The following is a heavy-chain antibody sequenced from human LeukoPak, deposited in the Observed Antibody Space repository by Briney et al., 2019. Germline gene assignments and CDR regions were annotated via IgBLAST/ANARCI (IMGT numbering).Heavy chain of an antibody. J-gene: IGHJ6*02. CDR2: ISYDGSNK. CDR3: ARGTPSSSGWLYYGMDV. V-gene: IGHV3-30-3*01. Sequence: GGSLRLSCAASGFTFSSYAMHWVRQAPGKGLEWVAVISYDGSNKYYADSEKGRFTISRDNSKNTLYLQMNSLRAEDTAVYYCARGTPSSSGWLYYGMDVWGQGTTVTVSS. D-gene: IGHD6-19*01. CDR1: GFTFSSYA.